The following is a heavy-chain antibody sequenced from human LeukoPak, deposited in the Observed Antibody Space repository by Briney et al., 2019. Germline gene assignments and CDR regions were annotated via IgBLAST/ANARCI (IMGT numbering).Heavy chain of an antibody. CDR3: ARCPYNWNLEYYFDY. CDR1: GGTFSSYA. J-gene: IGHJ4*02. Sequence: SVKVSCKASGGTFSSYAISWVRQAPGQGLEWMGRIIPIFGTANYAQKFQGRVAITTDESTSTAYMELSSLRSEDTAVYYCARCPYNWNLEYYFDYWGQGTLVTVSS. V-gene: IGHV1-69*05. CDR2: IIPIFGTA. D-gene: IGHD1-20*01.